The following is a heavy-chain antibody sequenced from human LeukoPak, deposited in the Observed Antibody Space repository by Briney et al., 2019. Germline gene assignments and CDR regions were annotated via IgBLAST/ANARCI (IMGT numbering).Heavy chain of an antibody. CDR1: GGSISSYY. D-gene: IGHD5-18*01. V-gene: IGHV4-59*01. CDR2: IYYSGST. CDR3: ASDRWLGY. J-gene: IGHJ4*02. Sequence: PSETLSLTCTVSGGSISSYYWSWVRQPPGKGLEWIGYIYYSGSTNYNLSLKSRVTISVDTSKNQFSLKVSSVTAADTAVYYCASDRWLGYWGQGTLVTVSS.